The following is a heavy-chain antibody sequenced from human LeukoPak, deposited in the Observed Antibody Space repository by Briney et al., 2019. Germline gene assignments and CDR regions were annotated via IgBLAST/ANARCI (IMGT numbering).Heavy chain of an antibody. J-gene: IGHJ4*02. V-gene: IGHV3-74*01. CDR2: LPPDELGI. D-gene: IGHD6-6*01. CDR1: GFTFTNYW. CDR3: VGTIASRGSEY. Sequence: GGSLRLSCAASGFTFTNYWMHWVRQAPGMGLVWVSRLPPDELGIIYADSVKGRFTVSRDNAKNTVYLQMNNLRVDDTGMYYCVGTIASRGSEYWGQGALVTVSS.